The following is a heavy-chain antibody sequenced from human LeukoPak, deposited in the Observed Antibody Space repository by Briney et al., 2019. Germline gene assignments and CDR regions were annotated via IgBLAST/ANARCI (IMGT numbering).Heavy chain of an antibody. CDR3: ASTGGDGYNPSHFDY. J-gene: IGHJ4*02. D-gene: IGHD5-24*01. CDR2: IIPIFGTA. Sequence: GASVKVSCKASGGTFSSYAISWVRQAPGQGLGWMGGIIPIFGTANYAQKFQDRVTITADESTSTAYMELSSLRSEDTAVYYCASTGGDGYNPSHFDYWGQGTLVTVSS. CDR1: GGTFSSYA. V-gene: IGHV1-69*13.